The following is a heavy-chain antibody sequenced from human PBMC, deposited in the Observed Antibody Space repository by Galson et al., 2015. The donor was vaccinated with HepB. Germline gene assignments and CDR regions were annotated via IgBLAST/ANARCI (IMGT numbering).Heavy chain of an antibody. Sequence: ETLSLTCAVYGGSFSGYYWSWIRQPPGKGLEWIGEINHSGSTNYNPSLKSRVTISVDTSKNQFSLKLSSVTAADTAVYYCATRRQGWPQFKSPFDYWGQGTLVTVSS. V-gene: IGHV4-34*01. CDR2: INHSGST. CDR3: ATRRQGWPQFKSPFDY. CDR1: GGSFSGYY. D-gene: IGHD5-24*01. J-gene: IGHJ4*02.